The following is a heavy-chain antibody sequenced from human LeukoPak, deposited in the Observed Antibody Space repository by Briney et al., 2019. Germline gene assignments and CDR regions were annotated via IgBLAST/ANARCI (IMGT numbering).Heavy chain of an antibody. J-gene: IGHJ6*02. CDR2: IISIFAAP. CDR1: GGTLGRFA. CDR3: ARDRRDFWSSSSFLDV. Sequence: GGSVTVSCKAPGGTLGRFAITWVRQAPGEGVEGMGGIISIFAAPDYAQTFQGRVLINTDESTRRVYMEVRNLRSEDTAMYYCARDRRDFWSSSSFLDVWGQGTTVTVSS. V-gene: IGHV1-69*05. D-gene: IGHD3-3*01.